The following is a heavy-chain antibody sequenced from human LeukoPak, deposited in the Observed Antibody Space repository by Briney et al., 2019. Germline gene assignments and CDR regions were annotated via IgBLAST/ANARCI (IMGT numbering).Heavy chain of an antibody. CDR1: GYSISSGYY. CDR3: ARGHDSIRTFGEVIKSRTRWFDP. V-gene: IGHV4-38-2*02. CDR2: IYHSGST. Sequence: TASETLSLTCTVSGYSISSGYYWGWIRQPPGKGLEWIGSIYHSGSTYYNPSLKSRVTISVDTSKNQFSLKLSSVAAADTAVYYCARGHDSIRTFGEVIKSRTRWFDPWGQGTLVTVSS. D-gene: IGHD3-3*01. J-gene: IGHJ5*02.